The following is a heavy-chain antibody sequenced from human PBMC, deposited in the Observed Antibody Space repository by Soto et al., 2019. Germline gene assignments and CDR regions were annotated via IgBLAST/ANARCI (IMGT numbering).Heavy chain of an antibody. CDR1: GGSFSGYY. J-gene: IGHJ6*02. D-gene: IGHD3-10*01. CDR2: INHSGST. Sequence: QVQLQQWGAGLLKPSEPLSLTCAVYGGSFSGYYWSWIRQPPGKGLEWIGEINHSGSTNYNPSLKSRVTISVDTSKNQGSLKLSSVTAADTAVYYCARVSGIYYYGMDVWGQGTTVTVSS. CDR3: ARVSGIYYYGMDV. V-gene: IGHV4-34*01.